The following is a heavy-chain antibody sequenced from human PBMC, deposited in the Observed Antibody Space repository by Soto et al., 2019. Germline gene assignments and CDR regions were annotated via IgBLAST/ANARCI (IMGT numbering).Heavy chain of an antibody. CDR3: ARDIVVVVAATPNSRNWFDP. V-gene: IGHV4-30-4*08. CDR1: GGSISSGGYY. D-gene: IGHD2-15*01. J-gene: IGHJ5*02. Sequence: PSETLSLTCTVSGGSISSGGYYWSWIRQHPGEGLEWIGYIYYSGSTYYNPSLKSRVTISVDTSKNQFSLKLSSVTAADTAVYYCARDIVVVVAATPNSRNWFDPWGQGTLVTVSS. CDR2: IYYSGST.